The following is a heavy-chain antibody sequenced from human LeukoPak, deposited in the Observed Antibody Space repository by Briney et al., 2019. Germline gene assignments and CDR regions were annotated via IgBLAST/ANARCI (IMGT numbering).Heavy chain of an antibody. CDR1: GFTFSSYA. D-gene: IGHD1-26*01. Sequence: GGSLRLSCAASGFTFSSYAMHWVRQAPGKGLEWVAVIPYDGSNKYYADSVKGRFTISRDNSKNTLCLQMNSQRAEDTAVYYCARWPQYSGSYPSGGNYFDYWGQGTLVTVSS. CDR3: ARWPQYSGSYPSGGNYFDY. V-gene: IGHV3-30*04. CDR2: IPYDGSNK. J-gene: IGHJ4*02.